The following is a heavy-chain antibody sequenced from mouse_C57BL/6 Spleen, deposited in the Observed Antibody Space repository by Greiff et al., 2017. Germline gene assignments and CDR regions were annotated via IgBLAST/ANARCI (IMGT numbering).Heavy chain of an antibody. D-gene: IGHD1-1*01. CDR3: ARSITTVTGDFDV. V-gene: IGHV1-20*01. CDR1: GYSFTGYF. Sequence: EVQLQQSGPELVKPGDSVKISCKASGYSFTGYFMNWVMQSHGKSLEWIGRINPYNGDTFYNQKFKGKATLTVDKSSSTAHMERRSLTSEDSAVYYCARSITTVTGDFDVWGTGTTVTVSS. CDR2: INPYNGDT. J-gene: IGHJ1*03.